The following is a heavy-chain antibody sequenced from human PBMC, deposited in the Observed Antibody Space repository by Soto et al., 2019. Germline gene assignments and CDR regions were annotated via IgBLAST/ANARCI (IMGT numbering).Heavy chain of an antibody. Sequence: GGSLRLSCAASGFTFSSYAMSWVRQAPGKGLEWVSAISGSGGSTYYADSVKGRFTISRDNSKNTLYLQMNSLRAEDTAVYYCAKDLTRQGELSFDYWGQGTLVTSPQ. CDR3: AKDLTRQGELSFDY. D-gene: IGHD3-16*02. V-gene: IGHV3-23*01. CDR1: GFTFSSYA. CDR2: ISGSGGST. J-gene: IGHJ4*02.